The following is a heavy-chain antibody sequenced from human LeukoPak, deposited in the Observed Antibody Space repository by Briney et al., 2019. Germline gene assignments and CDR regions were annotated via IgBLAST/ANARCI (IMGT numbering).Heavy chain of an antibody. D-gene: IGHD1-26*01. CDR3: ARDAGGRTQREGWFDP. CDR1: GFTFSSYS. J-gene: IGHJ5*02. Sequence: GGSLRLSCAASGFTFSSYSMNWVRQAPGKGLESVSSISSGGMWIYYADSLKGRFTISRDNAKNSLYLQMKSLRVEDTAVYYCARDAGGRTQREGWFDPWGQGTLVTVSS. CDR2: ISSGGMWI. V-gene: IGHV3-21*01.